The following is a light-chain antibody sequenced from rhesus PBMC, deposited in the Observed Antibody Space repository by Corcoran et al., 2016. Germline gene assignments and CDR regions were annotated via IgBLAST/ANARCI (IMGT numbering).Light chain of an antibody. V-gene: IGKV3-35*01. CDR3: QQYNDWT. Sequence: IVLTQSPGTLSLSPGGRATLSCRASQRVTTSLAWYQQKPGQAPRLLIYDASTRATGNPDRFRGSGSGTYFTLTISSLEPEDVGLYYCQQYNDWTFGQGTKVEIK. CDR2: DAS. CDR1: QRVTTS. J-gene: IGKJ1*01.